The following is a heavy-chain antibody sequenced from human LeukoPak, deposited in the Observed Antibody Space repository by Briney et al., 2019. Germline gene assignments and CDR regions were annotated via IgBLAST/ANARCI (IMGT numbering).Heavy chain of an antibody. CDR1: GYTFTSYG. D-gene: IGHD3-10*01. V-gene: IGHV1-18*04. Sequence: GASVKVSCKASGYTFTSYGISWVRQAPGQGLEWMGWISAYNGNTNYAQKLRGRVTMTTDTSTSTAYMELRSLRSDDTAVYYCARDHVAMVRGPRTLYNWFDPWGQGTLVTVSP. J-gene: IGHJ5*02. CDR2: ISAYNGNT. CDR3: ARDHVAMVRGPRTLYNWFDP.